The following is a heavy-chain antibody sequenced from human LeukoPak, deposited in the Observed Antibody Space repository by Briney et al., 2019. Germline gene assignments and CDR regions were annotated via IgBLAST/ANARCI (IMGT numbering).Heavy chain of an antibody. CDR2: INPNSGGT. CDR1: GYTFTGYY. J-gene: IGHJ4*02. D-gene: IGHD2-15*01. CDR3: ARDEGYCSGGSCYGDGY. Sequence: GASVKVSCKASGYTFTGYYMHWVRQAPGQGLEWMGRINPNSGGTNYALKFQGRVTMTRDTSISTAYMELSRLRSDDTAVYYCARDEGYCSGGSCYGDGYWGQGTLVTVSS. V-gene: IGHV1-2*06.